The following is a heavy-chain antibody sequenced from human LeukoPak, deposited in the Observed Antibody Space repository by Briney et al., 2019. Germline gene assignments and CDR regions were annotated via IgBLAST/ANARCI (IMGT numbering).Heavy chain of an antibody. D-gene: IGHD3-10*01. V-gene: IGHV3-23*01. J-gene: IGHJ4*02. Sequence: GGSLRLSCAASGFTFSICAMNWVRQAPGKGLEWVSGISGSGGSTYYADSVKGRFTISRDSSKNTVYLQMNSLTAEDTALYYCAKADGSYKPLIDYWGQGTLVTVSS. CDR2: ISGSGGST. CDR1: GFTFSICA. CDR3: AKADGSYKPLIDY.